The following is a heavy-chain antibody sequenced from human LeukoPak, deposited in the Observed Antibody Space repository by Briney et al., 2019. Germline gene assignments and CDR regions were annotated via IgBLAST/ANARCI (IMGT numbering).Heavy chain of an antibody. Sequence: PGGSLRLSCAASGFTFSSYSMNWVRQAPGKGLEWVSSISSSSSYIYYADSVKGRFTISRDNAKNSLYLQMNSLRAEDTAVYYCARGVGAPRYFDYWGQGTLVTVSS. D-gene: IGHD1-26*01. V-gene: IGHV3-21*01. CDR3: ARGVGAPRYFDY. J-gene: IGHJ4*02. CDR2: ISSSSSYI. CDR1: GFTFSSYS.